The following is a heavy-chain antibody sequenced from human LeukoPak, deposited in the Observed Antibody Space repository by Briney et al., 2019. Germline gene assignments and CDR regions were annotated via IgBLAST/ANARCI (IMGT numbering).Heavy chain of an antibody. CDR3: ATLTVATSFDY. CDR1: GFSFSVYE. J-gene: IGHJ4*02. D-gene: IGHD5-12*01. Sequence: GGSLRLSCAASGFSFSVYEMHWVRQAPGKGLEWISDISSSGTTIYYADSVKGRFTISRDNAKNSLYLQMDSLRAEDTAVYYCATLTVATSFDYWGQGTLVTVSS. V-gene: IGHV3-48*03. CDR2: ISSSGTTI.